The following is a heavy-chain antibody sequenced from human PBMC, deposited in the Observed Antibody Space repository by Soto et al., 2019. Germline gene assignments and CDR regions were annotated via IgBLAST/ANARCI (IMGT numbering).Heavy chain of an antibody. D-gene: IGHD6-13*01. Sequence: PGGSLRLSCSVSGFTFSSSAMHWVRQAPGKGLEWVSGISVSGAITDYADSVKGRFTISRDNSKNTLYMQMDSLRAEDTAVYYCAKNPFSSSWYYFDYWGQGTLVTVSS. V-gene: IGHV3-23*01. CDR2: ISVSGAIT. CDR1: GFTFSSSA. J-gene: IGHJ4*02. CDR3: AKNPFSSSWYYFDY.